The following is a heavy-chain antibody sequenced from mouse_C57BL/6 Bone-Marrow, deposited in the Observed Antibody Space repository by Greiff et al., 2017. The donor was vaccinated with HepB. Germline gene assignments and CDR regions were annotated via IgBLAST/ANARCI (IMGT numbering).Heavy chain of an antibody. Sequence: EVQLQQSGAELVRPGASVKLSCTASGFNIKDDYMHWVKQRPEQGLEWIGWIDPENGDTEYASKFQGKATITADTSSNTAYLQLSSLTSEDTAVYFWTPIYYWFGYWGQGTLVTVSA. CDR2: IDPENGDT. J-gene: IGHJ3*01. CDR1: GFNIKDDY. D-gene: IGHD2-1*01. CDR3: TPIYYWFGY. V-gene: IGHV14-4*01.